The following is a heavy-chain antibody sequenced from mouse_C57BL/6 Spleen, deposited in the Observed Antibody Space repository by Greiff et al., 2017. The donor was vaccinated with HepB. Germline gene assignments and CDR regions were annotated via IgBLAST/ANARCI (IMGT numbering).Heavy chain of an antibody. CDR1: GFTFSDYG. CDR2: ISSGSSTI. CDR3: ARRPYYYGSEGYFDV. D-gene: IGHD1-1*01. J-gene: IGHJ1*03. V-gene: IGHV5-17*01. Sequence: EVQGVESGGGLVKPGGSLKLSCAASGFTFSDYGMHWVRQAPEKGLEWVAYISSGSSTIYYADTVKGRFTISRDNAKNTLFLQMTSLRSEDTAMYYCARRPYYYGSEGYFDVWGTGTTVTVSS.